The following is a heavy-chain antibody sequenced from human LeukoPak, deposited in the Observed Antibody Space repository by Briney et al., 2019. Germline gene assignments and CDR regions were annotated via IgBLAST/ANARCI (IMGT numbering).Heavy chain of an antibody. D-gene: IGHD2-21*02. CDR1: GEPFRYYD. Sequence: SVKVSCKSSGEPFRYYDIHGVGQAPGQELEWMGRISPIGDIADYAQKFQGRVTMTADKSTTTAYMEVRSLKSEDTAFYYYARISDSTRVTAAFDVWGQGTMVTVS. CDR3: ARISDSTRVTAAFDV. J-gene: IGHJ3*01. CDR2: ISPIGDIA. V-gene: IGHV1-69*04.